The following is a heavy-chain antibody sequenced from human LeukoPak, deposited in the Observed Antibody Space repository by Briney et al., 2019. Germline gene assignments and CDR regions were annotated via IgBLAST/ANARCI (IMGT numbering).Heavy chain of an antibody. D-gene: IGHD1-1*01. J-gene: IGHJ4*02. CDR1: GFTFSSYS. CDR2: ISSSSSYI. Sequence: GGSLRLSCAASGFTFSSYSMNWVRQAPGKGLGWVSSISSSSSYIYYADSVKGRFTISRDNSKNTLYLQMNSLRAEDTAVYYCAKEENHWNDGESWDYWGQGTLVTVSS. CDR3: AKEENHWNDGESWDY. V-gene: IGHV3-21*04.